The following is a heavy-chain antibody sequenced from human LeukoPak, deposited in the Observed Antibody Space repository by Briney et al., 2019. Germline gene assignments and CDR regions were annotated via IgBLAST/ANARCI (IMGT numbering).Heavy chain of an antibody. J-gene: IGHJ4*02. D-gene: IGHD5-18*01. V-gene: IGHV3-7*02. Sequence: PGRSLRPSCAASGFTFSTYWISWVRQPPGKWLEWVANIKQDGSEKYYVDSVKGRFTISRDNAKNSLYLQMNSLRAEDTAVYYCASGYSTVDYWGQGGLVSVSS. CDR3: ASGYSTVDY. CDR1: GFTFSTYW. CDR2: IKQDGSEK.